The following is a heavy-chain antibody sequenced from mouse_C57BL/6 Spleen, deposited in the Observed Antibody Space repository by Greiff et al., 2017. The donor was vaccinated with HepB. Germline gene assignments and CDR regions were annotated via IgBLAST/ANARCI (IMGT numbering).Heavy chain of an antibody. CDR1: GYTFTDYE. CDR2: IDPETGGT. Sequence: VQLQESGAELVRPGASVTLSCKASGYTFTDYEMHWVKQTPVHGLEWIGAIDPETGGTAYNQKFKGKAILTADKSSSTAYMKLRSLTSEDSAVYYCTRSDDGYYRYWFAYWGKGTLVTVSA. CDR3: TRSDDGYYRYWFAY. D-gene: IGHD2-3*01. V-gene: IGHV1-15*01. J-gene: IGHJ3*01.